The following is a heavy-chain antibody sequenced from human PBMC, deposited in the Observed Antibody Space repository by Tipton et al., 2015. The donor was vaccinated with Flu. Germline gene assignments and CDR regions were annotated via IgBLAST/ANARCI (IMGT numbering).Heavy chain of an antibody. CDR1: GYSISSGYY. D-gene: IGHD3-10*01. CDR2: ISHSGRT. CDR3: ARSIYYYGSGSSDY. V-gene: IGHV4-38-2*01. J-gene: IGHJ4*02. Sequence: TLSLTCAVSGYSISSGYYWGWIRQPPGKGLEWIGCISHSGRTYYNPSLKSRVTISVDTAKNQFSQRLSSVTAADTAVYYCARSIYYYGSGSSDYWGQGTLVTVSS.